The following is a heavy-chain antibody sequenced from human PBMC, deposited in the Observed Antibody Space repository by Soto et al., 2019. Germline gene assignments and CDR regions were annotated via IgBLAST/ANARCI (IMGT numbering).Heavy chain of an antibody. Sequence: SETLSLTCAVSGGSISSGGYYWTWIRQHPGKGLEWIGYIYYSGSTYYNPSLKSRVSISVDTSKNQFSLKLSSVTAADTAVYYCARSVGTTGPYYFDSWGQGTLVTVSS. CDR2: IYYSGST. D-gene: IGHD1-26*01. J-gene: IGHJ4*02. CDR3: ARSVGTTGPYYFDS. V-gene: IGHV4-31*11. CDR1: GGSISSGGYY.